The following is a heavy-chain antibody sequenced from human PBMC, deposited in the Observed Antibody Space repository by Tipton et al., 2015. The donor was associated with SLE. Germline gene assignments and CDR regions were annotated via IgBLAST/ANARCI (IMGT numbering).Heavy chain of an antibody. CDR3: AIDWGLENLRAGDY. V-gene: IGHV1-18*01. Sequence: QLVQSGAEVKKPGASVKVSCKASGYTFTSYGISWVRQAPGQGLEWMGWISAHTGNTNYAQKLQGRITMTTDTSTSTDYMELRSLRSDDTAVYYCAIDWGLENLRAGDYCGQGALVTVSS. D-gene: IGHD3-16*01. CDR1: GYTFTSYG. J-gene: IGHJ4*02. CDR2: ISAHTGNT.